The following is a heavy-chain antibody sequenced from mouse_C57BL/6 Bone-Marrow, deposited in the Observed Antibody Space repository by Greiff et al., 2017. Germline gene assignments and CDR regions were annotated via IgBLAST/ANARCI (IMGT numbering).Heavy chain of an antibody. D-gene: IGHD1-1*01. CDR3: KSYYGLDY. CDR1: GYTFTSYW. J-gene: IGHJ2*01. CDR2: IHPSSGST. Sequence: QVQLQQPGADLVKPGASVKLSCKASGYTFTSYWMHWVQQSPGQGLEWIGMIHPSSGSTNYNETFKSKATLPVDNSSSTAYMQLSSLTSEDAAGYFCKSYYGLDYWGQGTTLTVSS. V-gene: IGHV1-64*01.